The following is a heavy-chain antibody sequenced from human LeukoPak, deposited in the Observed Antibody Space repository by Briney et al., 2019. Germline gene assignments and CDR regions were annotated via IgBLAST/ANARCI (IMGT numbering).Heavy chain of an antibody. CDR1: GYTFTSYY. CDR3: ARGADCGGDCYAGEVTGDYFDY. J-gene: IGHJ4*02. Sequence: ASVKVSCKASGYTFTSYYLHWVRQAPGQGLEWMGIIDPSGGSISYAQKFQGRVTMTRDTSTSTVYMELTSLRPEDTAVYYCARGADCGGDCYAGEVTGDYFDYWGQGTLVTVSS. D-gene: IGHD2-21*01. V-gene: IGHV1-46*01. CDR2: IDPSGGSI.